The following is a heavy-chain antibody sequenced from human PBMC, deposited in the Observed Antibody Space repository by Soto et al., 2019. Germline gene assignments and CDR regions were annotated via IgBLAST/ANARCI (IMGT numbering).Heavy chain of an antibody. V-gene: IGHV3-23*01. Sequence: GGSLRLSCAASGFTFSNYAMSWVRQAPGVGLEWVSSISGSGDNTYYADSVKGRFTISRDNSKNTLFLQMNSLSAEDTAVYFCVKDRAIAPRLVAGYWGRGTVVTVSS. CDR3: VKDRAIAPRLVAGY. D-gene: IGHD6-6*01. CDR1: GFTFSNYA. J-gene: IGHJ4*02. CDR2: ISGSGDNT.